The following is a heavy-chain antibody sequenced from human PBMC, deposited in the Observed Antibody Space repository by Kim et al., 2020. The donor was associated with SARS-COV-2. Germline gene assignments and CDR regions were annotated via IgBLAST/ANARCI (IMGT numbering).Heavy chain of an antibody. V-gene: IGHV3-48*02. Sequence: GGSLRLSCAASGFTFSSYSMNWVRQAPGKGLEWVSYISGSSSTIYYADSVKGRFTISRDNAKNSLYLQMNSLRDEDTAVYYCARAIRYYYDSSAYSYYFDSWGQGTLVTVSS. CDR3: ARAIRYYYDSSAYSYYFDS. CDR2: ISGSSSTI. CDR1: GFTFSSYS. D-gene: IGHD3-22*01. J-gene: IGHJ4*02.